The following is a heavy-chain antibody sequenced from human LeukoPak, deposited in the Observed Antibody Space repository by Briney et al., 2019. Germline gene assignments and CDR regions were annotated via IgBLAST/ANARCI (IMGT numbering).Heavy chain of an antibody. V-gene: IGHV3-23*01. Sequence: GGSLRLSCAASGFTFSSYAMSWVRQGPGKGLEWVSAISVSGNTYHADSVKGRFTISRDSSKNTLYLQMNSLRAEDAAVYYCAKAPVTTCSGAYCYPFDYWGQGTLVTVSS. D-gene: IGHD2-15*01. CDR2: ISVSGNT. CDR3: AKAPVTTCSGAYCYPFDY. J-gene: IGHJ4*02. CDR1: GFTFSSYA.